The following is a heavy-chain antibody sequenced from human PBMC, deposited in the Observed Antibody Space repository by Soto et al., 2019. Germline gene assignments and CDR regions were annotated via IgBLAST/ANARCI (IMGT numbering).Heavy chain of an antibody. V-gene: IGHV5-10-1*01. D-gene: IGHD2-21*02. CDR2: IYPSDFYT. CDR3: ARHSAVGTHYKHGMDV. Sequence: VESLKISCQASGYDFSTYWISWVRQMPGKGLEWMGGIYPSDFYTNYRPSFQGHVTISVDKSINTVYLHWSSLKASDTAMYYCARHSAVGTHYKHGMDVWGQGTAVTVSS. J-gene: IGHJ6*02. CDR1: GYDFSTYW.